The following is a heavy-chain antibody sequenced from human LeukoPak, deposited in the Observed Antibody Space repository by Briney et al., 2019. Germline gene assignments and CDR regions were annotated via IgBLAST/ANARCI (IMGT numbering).Heavy chain of an antibody. Sequence: SETLSLTCAVYGGSFSGYYWSWIRQPPGKGLEWIGEINHSGSTNYNPSLKSRVTISVDTSKNQFSLKLSSVTAADTAVYYCAGQYTAYDAFDFWGQGTPVTVSS. J-gene: IGHJ4*02. CDR2: INHSGST. V-gene: IGHV4-34*01. D-gene: IGHD5-12*01. CDR1: GGSFSGYY. CDR3: AGQYTAYDAFDF.